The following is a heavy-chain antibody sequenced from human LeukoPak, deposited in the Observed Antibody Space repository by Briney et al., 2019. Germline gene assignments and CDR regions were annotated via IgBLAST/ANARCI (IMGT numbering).Heavy chain of an antibody. Sequence: LTGGSLRLSCAASGFTFSSYSMNWVRQAPGKGLEWVSYISSSSSTIYYADSVKGRFTISRDNAKNSLYLQMNSLRAEDTAVYYCANLPEGSYALRVKRYPVDVWGKGTTVTVSS. CDR3: ANLPEGSYALRVKRYPVDV. CDR1: GFTFSSYS. CDR2: ISSSSSTI. V-gene: IGHV3-48*01. J-gene: IGHJ6*04. D-gene: IGHD1-26*01.